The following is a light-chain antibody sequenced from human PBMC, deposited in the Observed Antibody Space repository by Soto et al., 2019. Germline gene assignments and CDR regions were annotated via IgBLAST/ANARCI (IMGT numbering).Light chain of an antibody. Sequence: QSVLTQPASVSGSPGQSITISCTGTSGDIGSYNYVSWYQQLPGKVPKLMIYGVSNRPSGVSNRFSGSKSGNTASLTISGLQAEDEADYYCSSYTFSSTLVVFGGGTQLTVL. CDR1: SGDIGSYNY. V-gene: IGLV2-14*03. CDR3: SSYTFSSTLVV. CDR2: GVS. J-gene: IGLJ2*01.